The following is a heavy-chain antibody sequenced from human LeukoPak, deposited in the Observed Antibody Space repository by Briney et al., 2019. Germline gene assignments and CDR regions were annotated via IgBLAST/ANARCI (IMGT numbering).Heavy chain of an antibody. J-gene: IGHJ5*02. D-gene: IGHD1-1*01. Sequence: SETLSLTCAIYGGSFSGYYWSWIRQPPGKGLEWIGEINHSGSTNYNPSPKSRVTISVDTSKNQFSLKLSSVTAADTAVYYCARDGGGTGTTWWFDPWGQGTLVTVSS. CDR1: GGSFSGYY. CDR3: ARDGGGTGTTWWFDP. CDR2: INHSGST. V-gene: IGHV4-34*01.